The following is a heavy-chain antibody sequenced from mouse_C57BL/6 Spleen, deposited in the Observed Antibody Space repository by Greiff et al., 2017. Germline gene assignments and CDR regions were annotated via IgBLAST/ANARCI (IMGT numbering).Heavy chain of an antibody. CDR3: ARLYYDYARAHFDY. D-gene: IGHD2-4*01. CDR2: IDPEDGET. CDR1: GFNIKDYY. Sequence: VQLQQSGAELVKPGASVKLSCTASGFNIKDYYMHWVKQRTEQGLEWIGRIDPEDGETKYAPKFQGKATITADTSSNTASLQLSSLTSEDTAVYYCARLYYDYARAHFDYWGQGTTLTVSS. V-gene: IGHV14-2*01. J-gene: IGHJ2*01.